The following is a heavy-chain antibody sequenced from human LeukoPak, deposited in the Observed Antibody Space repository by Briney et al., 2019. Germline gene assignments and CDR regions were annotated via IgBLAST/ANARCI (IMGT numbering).Heavy chain of an antibody. CDR1: GFTFSSYA. D-gene: IGHD3-10*01. CDR2: ISGSGGST. J-gene: IGHJ4*02. V-gene: IGHV3-23*01. Sequence: PGGSLRLSCAASGFTFSSYAMSWVRQAPGKGLEWVSAISGSGGSTYYADSVKGRFTISRDNSKNTLYLQMNSLRAEDTALYYCARERSGSGSYYDYWGQGTLVTVSS. CDR3: ARERSGSGSYYDY.